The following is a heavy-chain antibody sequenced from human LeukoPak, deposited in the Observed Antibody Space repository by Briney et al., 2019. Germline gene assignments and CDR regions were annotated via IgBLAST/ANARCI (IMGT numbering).Heavy chain of an antibody. CDR3: ARPAGWELLYDY. D-gene: IGHD1-26*01. V-gene: IGHV1-46*01. CDR2: INPSGGST. J-gene: IGHJ4*02. CDR1: GYTFTSYY. Sequence: ASVKVSCKASGYTFTSYYMHWVRQAPGQGLEWMGIINPSGGSTSYTQKFQGRVTMTRDTSTSTVYMELSSLRSEDTAVYYCARPAGWELLYDYWGQGTLVTVSS.